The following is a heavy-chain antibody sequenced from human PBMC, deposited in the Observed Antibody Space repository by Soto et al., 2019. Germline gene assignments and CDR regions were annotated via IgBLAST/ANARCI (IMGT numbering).Heavy chain of an antibody. V-gene: IGHV1-58*02. CDR3: AADDSTNYYYYGMDV. D-gene: IGHD6-13*01. CDR2: IVVGSGNT. J-gene: IGHJ6*02. Sequence: ASVKVSCKASGGTFSSYAISWVRQARGQRLEWIGWIVVGSGNTNYAQKFQERVTITRDMSTSTAYMELSSLRSEDTAVYYCAADDSTNYYYYGMDVWGQGTTVTVSS. CDR1: GGTFSSYA.